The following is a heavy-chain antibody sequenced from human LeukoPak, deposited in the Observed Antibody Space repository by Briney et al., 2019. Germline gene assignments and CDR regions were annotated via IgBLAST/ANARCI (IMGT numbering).Heavy chain of an antibody. J-gene: IGHJ4*02. CDR3: AKEGGEDY. CDR1: GFTFDFTV. V-gene: IGHV3-30*18. Sequence: GGSLRLSCVASGFTFDFTVMHWVRQAPGRGLEWLAVISHDGSITFHADSVKGRFTISRDNSKNTLYLQLNTLGPEDTATYYCAKEGGEDYWGQGTLVIVSS. CDR2: ISHDGSIT. D-gene: IGHD2-21*01.